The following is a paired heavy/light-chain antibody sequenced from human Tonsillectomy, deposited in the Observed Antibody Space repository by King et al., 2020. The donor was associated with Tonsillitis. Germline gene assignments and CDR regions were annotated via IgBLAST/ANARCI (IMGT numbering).Light chain of an antibody. CDR2: AVS. CDR3: QQSYSPPPT. J-gene: IGKJ5*01. Sequence: DIQMTQSPSSLSASVGDRVTITCRASQSVNSNLNWYQQKPGKAPKLLIYAVSSLQSGVPSRFSGSGSGTDFTLTISSLQPEDFATYYCQQSYSPPPTFGQGTRLEIK. V-gene: IGKV1-39*01. CDR1: QSVNSN.
Heavy chain of an antibody. CDR1: GYTFTDYY. D-gene: IGHD3-10*01. CDR2: INPNSGGT. CDR3: ARVYSGSGGVRFDY. Sequence: QVQLVQSGAEVKKPGASVKVSCKASGYTFTDYYMYWVRQAPGQGLEWMGWINPNSGGTDYAQKFQGRVTMTRATSISTAYMEVSRLRSDDTAVYYCARVYSGSGGVRFDYWGQGTLVTVSS. J-gene: IGHJ4*02. V-gene: IGHV1-2*02.